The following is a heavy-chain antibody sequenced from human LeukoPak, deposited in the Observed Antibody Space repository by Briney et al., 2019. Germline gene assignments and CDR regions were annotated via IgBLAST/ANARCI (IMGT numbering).Heavy chain of an antibody. D-gene: IGHD2-15*01. CDR2: ISGSGDRT. J-gene: IGHJ4*02. CDR3: AKDGEVVVTATPDY. Sequence: GGSLRLSCAASGFTFSNYAMSWVRQALGKGLEWVSAISGSGDRTYYADSVKGRFTISRDNSKNTLHLQMNGLRAEDTAVYYCAKDGEVVVTATPDYWGQGTLVTVSS. CDR1: GFTFSNYA. V-gene: IGHV3-23*01.